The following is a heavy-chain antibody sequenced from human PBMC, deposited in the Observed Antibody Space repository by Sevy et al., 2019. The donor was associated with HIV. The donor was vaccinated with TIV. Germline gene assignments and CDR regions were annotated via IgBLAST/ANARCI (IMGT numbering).Heavy chain of an antibody. Sequence: GGSLRLSCAASGFTFSSYGMHWVRQAPGKGLEWVAVIWYDGSNKYYADSVKGRFTISRDNSKNTLYLQMNSLRAEDTAVYYCARDSYGDPYAEYFQHRGQGTLVTVSS. CDR2: IWYDGSNK. J-gene: IGHJ1*01. CDR1: GFTFSSYG. CDR3: ARDSYGDPYAEYFQH. V-gene: IGHV3-33*01. D-gene: IGHD4-17*01.